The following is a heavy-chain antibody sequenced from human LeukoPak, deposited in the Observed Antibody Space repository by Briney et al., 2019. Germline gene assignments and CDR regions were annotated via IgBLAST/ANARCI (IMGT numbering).Heavy chain of an antibody. Sequence: SETLSLTCTVSGGSISSYYWSWIRRPPGKGLEWIGYIYYSGSTNYNPSLKSRVTISVDTSKNQFSLKLSSVTAADTAVYYCARREVGAPIRFWGQGTLVTVSS. J-gene: IGHJ4*02. CDR1: GGSISSYY. CDR2: IYYSGST. CDR3: ARREVGAPIRF. V-gene: IGHV4-59*08. D-gene: IGHD1-26*01.